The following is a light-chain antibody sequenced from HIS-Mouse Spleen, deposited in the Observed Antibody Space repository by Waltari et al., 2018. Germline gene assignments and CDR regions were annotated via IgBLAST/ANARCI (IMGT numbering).Light chain of an antibody. CDR2: WAS. CDR3: QQYYSTPYT. Sequence: DIVMTQSPDSLAVSLGERATSNRKSSQSVLYSSNNKNYLAWYQQKPGQPPKLLIYWASTRESGVPDRFSGSGSGTDFTLTISSLQAEDVAVYYCQQYYSTPYTFGQGTKLEIK. CDR1: QSVLYSSNNKNY. V-gene: IGKV4-1*01. J-gene: IGKJ2*01.